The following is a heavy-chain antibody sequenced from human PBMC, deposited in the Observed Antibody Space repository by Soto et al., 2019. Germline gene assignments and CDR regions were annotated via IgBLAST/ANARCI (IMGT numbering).Heavy chain of an antibody. D-gene: IGHD3-9*01. CDR1: GFTFSSYA. CDR3: AKSGTYDILTGYLIY. Sequence: GGSLRLSCAASGFTFSSYAMSWVRQAPGKGLEWVTSISGSGGSIYYAASVKGRFAISRDNSKNTLYLQMNSLRAEDTAVYYCAKSGTYDILTGYLIYWGQGTLVTVSS. J-gene: IGHJ4*02. V-gene: IGHV3-23*01. CDR2: ISGSGGSI.